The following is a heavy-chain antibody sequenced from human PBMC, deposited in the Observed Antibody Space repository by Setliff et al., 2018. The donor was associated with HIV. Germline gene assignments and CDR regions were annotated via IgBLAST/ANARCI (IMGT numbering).Heavy chain of an antibody. CDR2: ISAYNGNT. Sequence: ASVKVSCKASGYIFTSYGISWVRQAPGQGLEWMGWISAYNGNTNYAQKFQGRVSMTIDTSTSTAYRGLRSLRPDDTAVYFCARDPSSGIYYDSSGQYFQNWGQGTLVTVSS. V-gene: IGHV1-18*01. J-gene: IGHJ1*01. CDR1: GYIFTSYG. D-gene: IGHD3-22*01. CDR3: ARDPSSGIYYDSSGQYFQN.